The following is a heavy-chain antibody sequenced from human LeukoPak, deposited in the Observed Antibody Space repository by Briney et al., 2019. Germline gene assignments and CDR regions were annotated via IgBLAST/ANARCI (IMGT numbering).Heavy chain of an antibody. J-gene: IGHJ5*02. Sequence: PSETLSLTCTVSGGSISSHYWSWIRQPPGKGLEWIGYIYYSGSTNYNPSLKSRVTKSVDTSKNQFSLKLSSVTAADTAVYYCASTYYYDSSGYYPNWFDPWGQGTLVTVSS. CDR3: ASTYYYDSSGYYPNWFDP. CDR1: GGSISSHY. CDR2: IYYSGST. V-gene: IGHV4-59*08. D-gene: IGHD3-22*01.